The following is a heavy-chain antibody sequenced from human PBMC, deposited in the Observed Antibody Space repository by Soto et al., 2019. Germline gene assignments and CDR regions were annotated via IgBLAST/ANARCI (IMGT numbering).Heavy chain of an antibody. J-gene: IGHJ6*02. CDR3: ARDYSCGYGMDV. Sequence: ASVKVSCKASGYTFSGFYMHWVRQAPGQGLEWMGWINPNSGNTNYAQKFQGRVTMTRNTSISTAYMELSSLRSEDTAVYYCARDYSCGYGMDVWGQGTTVTVSS. V-gene: IGHV1-2*02. CDR2: INPNSGNT. D-gene: IGHD6-19*01. CDR1: GYTFSGFY.